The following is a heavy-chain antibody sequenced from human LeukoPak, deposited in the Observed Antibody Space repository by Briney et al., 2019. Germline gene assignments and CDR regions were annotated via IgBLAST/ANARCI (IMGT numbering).Heavy chain of an antibody. J-gene: IGHJ4*02. CDR3: ARDFYYGSGSLDQ. Sequence: GGSLRLSCAASGFTFSSYTMYWVRQAPGKGLEYVSAISSNGGSTYYANSVKGRFTISRDNSKNTLYLQMGSLRGEDMAVYYCARDFYYGSGSLDQWGQGTLVTVSS. D-gene: IGHD3-10*01. CDR2: ISSNGGST. V-gene: IGHV3-64*01. CDR1: GFTFSSYT.